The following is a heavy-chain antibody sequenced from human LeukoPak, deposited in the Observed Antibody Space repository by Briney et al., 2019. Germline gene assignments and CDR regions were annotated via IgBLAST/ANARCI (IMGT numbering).Heavy chain of an antibody. CDR3: ARGTGSYYYGSGSYWPSYYFDY. Sequence: PSETLSLTCTVSGGSISSSSYYWSWIRQPPGTGLEWIGYIYYSGSTNYNPSLKSRVTISVDTSKNQFSLKLSSVTAADTAVYYCARGTGSYYYGSGSYWPSYYFDYWGQGTPVTVSS. CDR2: IYYSGST. J-gene: IGHJ4*02. D-gene: IGHD3-10*01. V-gene: IGHV4-61*01. CDR1: GGSISSSSYY.